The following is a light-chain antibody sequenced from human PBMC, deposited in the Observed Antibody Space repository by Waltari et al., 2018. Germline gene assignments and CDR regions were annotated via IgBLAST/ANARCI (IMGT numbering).Light chain of an antibody. CDR3: MQALQSPLT. Sequence: DIVMTQSPLSLPVTPGEPASISCKSSRSLLHSSGYNYVDWYLQKPGQSPQLLISLGSNRASGVPDRFSGSGSGTDFTLKISIVEAEDVGVYYCMQALQSPLTFGGGTKVEIK. CDR2: LGS. CDR1: RSLLHSSGYNY. V-gene: IGKV2-28*01. J-gene: IGKJ4*01.